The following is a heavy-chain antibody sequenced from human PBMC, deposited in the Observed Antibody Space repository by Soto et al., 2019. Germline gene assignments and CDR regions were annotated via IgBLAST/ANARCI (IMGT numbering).Heavy chain of an antibody. CDR2: IWYDGSNK. CDR1: GFTFSSYG. D-gene: IGHD6-19*01. CDR3: VRGFWYSSGWDHDY. Sequence: QVQLEESGGGVVQPGRSLRLSCAAFGFTFSSYGMHWVRQAPGKGPEWVATIWYDGSNKYVADSVKGRFTISRDNSMDTLYLHMNRLRAEDTAVYYCVRGFWYSSGWDHDYWGQGTLVTVSS. J-gene: IGHJ4*02. V-gene: IGHV3-33*01.